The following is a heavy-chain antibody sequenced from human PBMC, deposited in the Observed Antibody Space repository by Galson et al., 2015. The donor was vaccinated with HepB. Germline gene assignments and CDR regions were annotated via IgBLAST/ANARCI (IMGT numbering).Heavy chain of an antibody. V-gene: IGHV3-74*01. J-gene: IGHJ6*03. CDR1: GFTFSSYW. D-gene: IGHD1-7*01. CDR3: ARVSWDWNYSYYYYYMDV. CDR2: INSDGSST. Sequence: SLRLSCAASGFTFSSYWMHWVRQAPGKGLVWVSRINSDGSSTSYADSVKGRFTISRDNAKNTLYLQMNSLRAEDTAVYYCARVSWDWNYSYYYYYMDVWGKGTTVTVSS.